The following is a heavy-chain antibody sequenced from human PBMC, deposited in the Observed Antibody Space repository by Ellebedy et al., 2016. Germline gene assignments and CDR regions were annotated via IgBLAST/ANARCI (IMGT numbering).Heavy chain of an antibody. D-gene: IGHD3-10*01. V-gene: IGHV3-7*04. CDR2: IKQDGSEK. J-gene: IGHJ5*02. CDR1: GFTFSSYW. Sequence: GESLKISXAASGFTFSSYWMSWVRQAPGKGLEWVANIKQDGSEKYYVDSVKGRFTISRDNAKNSLYLQMNSLRAEDTAVYYCARDGLYGSGSYHWFDPWGQGILVTVSS. CDR3: ARDGLYGSGSYHWFDP.